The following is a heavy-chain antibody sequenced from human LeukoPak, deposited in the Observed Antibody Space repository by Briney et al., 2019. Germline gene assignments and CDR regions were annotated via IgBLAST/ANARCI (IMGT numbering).Heavy chain of an antibody. CDR2: IKQDGSEK. CDR1: GFTFSTYW. V-gene: IGHV3-7*03. J-gene: IGHJ6*02. CDR3: ARASPYYYGMDV. Sequence: PGGSLRLSCAASGFTFSTYWTSWVRQAPGKGLEWVANIKQDGSEKYYVDSVKGRFTISRDNAQNSLYLQMNSLRAEDTAVYFCARASPYYYGMDVWGQGTTVTVSS.